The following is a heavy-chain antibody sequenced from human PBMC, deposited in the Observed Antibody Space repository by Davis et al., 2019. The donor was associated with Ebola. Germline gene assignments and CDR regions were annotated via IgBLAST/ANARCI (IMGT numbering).Heavy chain of an antibody. J-gene: IGHJ5*02. CDR1: GFTFSGSA. CDR2: IRSKANSYAT. V-gene: IGHV3-73*01. Sequence: PGGSLRLSCAASGFTFSGSAMHWVRQASGKGLEWVGRIRSKANSYATAYAASVKGRFTISRDDSKNTAYLQMNSLKTEDTAVYYCARERSSGYQGYWFDPWGQGTLVTVSS. D-gene: IGHD3-22*01. CDR3: ARERSSGYQGYWFDP.